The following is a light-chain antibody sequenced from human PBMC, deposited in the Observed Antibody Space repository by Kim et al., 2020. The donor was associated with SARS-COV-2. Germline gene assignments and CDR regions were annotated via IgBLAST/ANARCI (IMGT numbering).Light chain of an antibody. V-gene: IGLV8-61*01. Sequence: GGSVTLAGGSSPGSVSTGHYPTWYQQTPGHLPRTLIYSTNTRSPGVPDRFSGAILGNKAALTITGAQADDDSHYYCMLYLGNGISVFGGGTQLTVL. CDR3: MLYLGNGISV. CDR2: STN. J-gene: IGLJ3*02. CDR1: PGSVSTGHY.